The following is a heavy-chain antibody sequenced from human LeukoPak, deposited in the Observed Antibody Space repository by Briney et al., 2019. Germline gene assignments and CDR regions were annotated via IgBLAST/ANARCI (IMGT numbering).Heavy chain of an antibody. CDR2: ISGSSSHI. CDR3: ARVARNDYYDSSAFYSDY. D-gene: IGHD3-22*01. Sequence: GSLRLSCVTSGFTFSIYSMNWVRQAPGKGLEWLSSISGSSSHIYYADSVKGRFTISRDNAENSLYLQMNSLRVEDTALYFCARVARNDYYDSSAFYSDYWGQGTLVTVSS. CDR1: GFTFSIYS. V-gene: IGHV3-21*06. J-gene: IGHJ4*02.